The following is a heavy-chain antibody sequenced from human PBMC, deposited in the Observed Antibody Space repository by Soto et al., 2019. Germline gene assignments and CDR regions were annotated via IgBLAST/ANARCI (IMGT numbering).Heavy chain of an antibody. CDR1: GGSISSCNYY. CDR3: ARHYRRLVFDY. J-gene: IGHJ4*02. CDR2: NYYSGSN. Sequence: PSETLSLTCTISGGSISSCNYYWVWIRQPPGQGLEWIGSNYYSGSNNYNPSLKSRVTMSFDTSINQFSLMLSSVTVSVTAVYYCARHYRRLVFDYWGRGTLFTVYS. D-gene: IGHD3-16*02. V-gene: IGHV4-39*01.